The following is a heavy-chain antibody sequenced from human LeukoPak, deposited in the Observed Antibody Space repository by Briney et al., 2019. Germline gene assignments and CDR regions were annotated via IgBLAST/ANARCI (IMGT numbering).Heavy chain of an antibody. CDR1: GGSISRSSYY. V-gene: IGHV4-39*07. Sequence: SETLSLTCSVSGGSISRSSYYWGWIRQPPGKGLEWIGSIYYTGSTNYNPSLKSRVTISEDTSRNQFSLKLSSVTAADTAVYYCARGGDDYVWGSYRFWGQGTLVTVSS. CDR3: ARGGDDYVWGSYRF. D-gene: IGHD3-16*02. CDR2: IYYTGST. J-gene: IGHJ4*02.